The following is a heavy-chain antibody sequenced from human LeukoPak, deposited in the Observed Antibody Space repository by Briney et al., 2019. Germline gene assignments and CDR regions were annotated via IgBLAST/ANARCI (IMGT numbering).Heavy chain of an antibody. CDR1: GFTFSSST. CDR2: ISSTSSYM. CDR3: ARRADIVVVPAAMLGLYFDY. V-gene: IGHV3-21*04. D-gene: IGHD2-2*01. J-gene: IGHJ4*02. Sequence: GGSLRLSCAASGFTFSSSTMNWVRQAPGKGLEWVSSISSTSSYMYYADSVKGRFTISRDNSKNTLYLQMNSLRAEDTAVYYCARRADIVVVPAAMLGLYFDYWSQGTLVTVSS.